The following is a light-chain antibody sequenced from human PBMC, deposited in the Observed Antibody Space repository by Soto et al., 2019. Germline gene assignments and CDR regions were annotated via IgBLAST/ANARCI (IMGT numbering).Light chain of an antibody. J-gene: IGKJ1*01. Sequence: DIQMTQSPSTLSASVGDRVTITCRASQSIVRFLALYQHPPGKAPKLLIYDASTLESGVPSRFSGTGSGTEFTFSITRLQPEDFGTYYCQQCYMGWTFGQGTKVDIK. CDR1: QSIVRF. V-gene: IGKV1-5*01. CDR2: DAS. CDR3: QQCYMGWT.